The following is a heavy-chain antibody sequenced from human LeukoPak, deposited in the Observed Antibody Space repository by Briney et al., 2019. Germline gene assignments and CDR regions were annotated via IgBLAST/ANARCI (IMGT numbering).Heavy chain of an antibody. V-gene: IGHV3-53*01. CDR1: GFTVSSNY. CDR3: ARDSYPYYYYGIDV. J-gene: IGHJ6*02. Sequence: GGSLRLSCAASGFTVSSNYMSWVRQAPGKGLEWVSLIYSGGSTYYADSVKGRFTVSRDNSKNTLYLQMNSLRAEDTAVYYCARDSYPYYYYGIDVWVQGTPVTVSS. CDR2: IYSGGST.